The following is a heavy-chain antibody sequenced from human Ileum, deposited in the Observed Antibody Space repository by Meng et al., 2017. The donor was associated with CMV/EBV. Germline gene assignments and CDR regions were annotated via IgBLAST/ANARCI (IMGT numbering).Heavy chain of an antibody. J-gene: IGHJ5*02. CDR2: IYSGNST. D-gene: IGHD5-12*01. Sequence: GGSLKISCVVSGFSLLANSVSWVRQAPGKGLEWISIIYSGNSTYYADSVKGRFTVSKADSKNTVYLQMNSLGAEDTAVYYCVRQPRGLVTNWFDPWGQGTLVTVSS. CDR1: GFSLLANS. CDR3: VRQPRGLVTNWFDP. V-gene: IGHV3-53*01.